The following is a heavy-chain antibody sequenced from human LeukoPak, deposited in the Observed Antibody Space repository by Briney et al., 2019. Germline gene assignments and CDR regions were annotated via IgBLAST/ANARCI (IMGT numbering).Heavy chain of an antibody. J-gene: IGHJ4*02. Sequence: SETLSLTCAVYGGSFSGYYWSWIRQPPGKGLEWIGEINHSGSTNYNPSLKSRVTISVDTSKNQFSLKLSSVTAADTAVYYCARAVGVLMVYYFDYWGQGTLVTVSS. CDR2: INHSGST. CDR3: ARAVGVLMVYYFDY. CDR1: GGSFSGYY. V-gene: IGHV4-34*01. D-gene: IGHD2-8*01.